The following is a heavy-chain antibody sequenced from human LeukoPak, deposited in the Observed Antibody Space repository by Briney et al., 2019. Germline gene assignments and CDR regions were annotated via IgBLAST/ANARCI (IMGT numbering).Heavy chain of an antibody. CDR1: GGSISSHY. Sequence: SETLSLTCTVSGGSISSHYWSWIRQPPGKGLEWIGYIYYSGSTNYNPSLKSRVTISVDTSKDQFSLKLSSVTAADTAVYYCARDRAGYDFWSGYLVNDAFDIWGQGTMVTVSS. D-gene: IGHD3-3*01. V-gene: IGHV4-59*11. CDR2: IYYSGST. J-gene: IGHJ3*02. CDR3: ARDRAGYDFWSGYLVNDAFDI.